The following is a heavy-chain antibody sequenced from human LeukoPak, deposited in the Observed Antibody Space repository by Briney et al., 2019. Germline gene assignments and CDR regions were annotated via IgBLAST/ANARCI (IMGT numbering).Heavy chain of an antibody. CDR1: GFTFSNYS. Sequence: GSLRLSCAASGFTFSNYSMNWARQAPGKGLEWVSYISSSSSTIYYADSVKGRFTISRDNAKNSLYLQMNSLRAEDTAVYYCARDHHRRLYDSQARDTFDIWGQGTMVTVSS. CDR2: ISSSSSTI. J-gene: IGHJ3*02. D-gene: IGHD3-22*01. CDR3: ARDHHRRLYDSQARDTFDI. V-gene: IGHV3-48*01.